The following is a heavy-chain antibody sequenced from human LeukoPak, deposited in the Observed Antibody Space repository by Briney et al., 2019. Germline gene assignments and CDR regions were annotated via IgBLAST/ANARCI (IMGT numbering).Heavy chain of an antibody. Sequence: GGSLRLSCAASGFTFSSYTMNWVRQAPGKGLEWVSSISSSSSYIYYADSVKGRFTISRDNAKNSLYLQMNSLRAEDTAAYYCARVRVYSSTTDVWGKGTTVTISS. CDR1: GFTFSSYT. CDR2: ISSSSSYI. V-gene: IGHV3-21*01. J-gene: IGHJ6*04. D-gene: IGHD6-13*01. CDR3: ARVRVYSSTTDV.